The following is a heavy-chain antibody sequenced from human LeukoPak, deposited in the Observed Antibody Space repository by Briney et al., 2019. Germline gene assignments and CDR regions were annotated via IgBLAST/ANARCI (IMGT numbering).Heavy chain of an antibody. Sequence: GGSLRLSCAASGFTFSTYWMSWVRQAPGKGPEWVANIKEDGSEKYYADSVKDRFTIYRDNAKTSLHLQMDSLRAEDTAVYYCFRDDGPGTWGQGTLVTVSS. CDR3: FRDDGPGT. CDR1: GFTFSTYW. J-gene: IGHJ5*02. D-gene: IGHD3-10*01. CDR2: IKEDGSEK. V-gene: IGHV3-7*01.